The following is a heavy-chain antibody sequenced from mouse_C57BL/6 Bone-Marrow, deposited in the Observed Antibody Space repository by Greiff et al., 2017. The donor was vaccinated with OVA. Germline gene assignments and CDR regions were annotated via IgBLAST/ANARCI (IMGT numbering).Heavy chain of an antibody. CDR2: IYPRSGNT. CDR3: ARRRRSRHLRRRAMDY. J-gene: IGHJ4*01. D-gene: IGHD3-2*02. Sequence: QVQLKESGAELARPGASVKLSCKASGYTFTSYGISWVKQRTGQGLEWIGEIYPRSGNTYYNEKFKGKATLTADKSSSTAYMELSSLTSEDSAFYFCARRRRSRHLRRRAMDYWGQGTSVTVSS. V-gene: IGHV1-81*01. CDR1: GYTFTSYG.